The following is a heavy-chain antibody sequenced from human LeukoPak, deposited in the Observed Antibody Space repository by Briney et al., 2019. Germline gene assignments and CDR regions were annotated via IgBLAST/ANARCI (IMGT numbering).Heavy chain of an antibody. CDR3: ARDDKGPWFDP. Sequence: ASVKVSRKASGYTFTNYGISWVRQAPGQGLEWMGWINTYIGNTNYAQKLQGRVTMTTDTSTSTAYMELRSLRSDDAAVYYCARDDKGPWFDPWGQGTLVTVSS. CDR2: INTYIGNT. V-gene: IGHV1-18*01. CDR1: GYTFTNYG. D-gene: IGHD3-22*01. J-gene: IGHJ5*02.